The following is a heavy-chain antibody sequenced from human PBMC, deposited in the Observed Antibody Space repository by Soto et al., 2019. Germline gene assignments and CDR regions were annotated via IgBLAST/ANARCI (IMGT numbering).Heavy chain of an antibody. D-gene: IGHD3-9*01. CDR1: GFTFSSYA. Sequence: GGSLRLSCAASGFTFSSYAMSWVRQAPGKGLEWVSAISGSGGSTYYADSVKGRFTISRDNSKNTLYLQMNSLRAEDTAVYYCAKLTPPTIFSPWGPVDYWGQGTLVTVSS. CDR3: AKLTPPTIFSPWGPVDY. CDR2: ISGSGGST. J-gene: IGHJ4*02. V-gene: IGHV3-23*01.